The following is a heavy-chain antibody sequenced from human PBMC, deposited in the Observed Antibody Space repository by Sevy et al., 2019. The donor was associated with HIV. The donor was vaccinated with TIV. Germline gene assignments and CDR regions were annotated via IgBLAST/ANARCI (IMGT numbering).Heavy chain of an antibody. J-gene: IGHJ4*02. Sequence: GSLRLSCAASGFTFRSYWMHWVRQAPGKGLVWVSRIDSDGDTATYADSVKGRFTISRDNTKNTLYLQMNSLRLEDTAVYYSASGKPGYSYHYYWGQGTLVTVSS. CDR1: GFTFRSYW. D-gene: IGHD3-16*02. CDR3: ASGKPGYSYHYY. V-gene: IGHV3-74*01. CDR2: IDSDGDTA.